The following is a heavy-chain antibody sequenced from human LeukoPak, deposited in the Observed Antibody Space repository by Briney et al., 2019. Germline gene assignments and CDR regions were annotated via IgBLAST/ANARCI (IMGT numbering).Heavy chain of an antibody. CDR3: ASMPVGSWASYYFDY. D-gene: IGHD6-13*01. J-gene: IGHJ4*02. CDR2: IYYSGST. CDR1: GGTISSYY. Sequence: PSETLSLTCTVSGGTISSYYWSWIRQPPGKGLEWIGYIYYSGSTNYNPSLKSRVTISVDTSKNQFSLKLSSVTAADTAVYYCASMPVGSWASYYFDYWGQGTLVTVSS. V-gene: IGHV4-59*01.